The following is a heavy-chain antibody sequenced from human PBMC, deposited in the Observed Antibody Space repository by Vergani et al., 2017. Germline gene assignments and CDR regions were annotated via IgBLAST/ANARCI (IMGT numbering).Heavy chain of an antibody. CDR3: TTAVIYYYYGMDV. D-gene: IGHD6-19*01. CDR2: IKSKTDGGTT. V-gene: IGHV3-15*01. Sequence: EVQLVESGGGLVKPGGSLRLSCAASGFTFSNAWMSWVRQAPGKGLEWVGRIKSKTDGGTTDYAAPVKGRFTISRDDSKNTLYLQMNSLKTEDTAVYYCTTAVIYYYYGMDVWGQGTTVTVSS. CDR1: GFTFSNAW. J-gene: IGHJ6*02.